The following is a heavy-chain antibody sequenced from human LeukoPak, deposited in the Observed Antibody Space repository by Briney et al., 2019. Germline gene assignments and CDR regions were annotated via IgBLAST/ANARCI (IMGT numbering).Heavy chain of an antibody. CDR3: ARWGSIAVARFDY. D-gene: IGHD6-6*01. CDR1: GGSISSYY. V-gene: IGHV4-59*01. CDR2: IYYTGST. J-gene: IGHJ4*02. Sequence: SETLSLTCTVSGGSISSYYWSWIRQPPGKGLEWIGYIYYTGSTNYNPSLTSRVNISVDTSKNQFSLNLTSVTAADTAEYYCARWGSIAVARFDYWGQGTLVTVSS.